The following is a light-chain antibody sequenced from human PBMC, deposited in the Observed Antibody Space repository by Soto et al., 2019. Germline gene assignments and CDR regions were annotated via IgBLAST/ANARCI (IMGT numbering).Light chain of an antibody. CDR3: SSYTDSDTLV. V-gene: IGLV2-14*03. CDR2: DVS. J-gene: IGLJ2*01. Sequence: QSALTQPAAVSGSPGQSITISCTGTSSDVGGHKYVSWYQQYPGEAPTLMIYDVSNRPSGVSNRFSGSKSGNTASLTISGLQAEDEADYYCSSYTDSDTLVFGGGTKLTVL. CDR1: SSDVGGHKY.